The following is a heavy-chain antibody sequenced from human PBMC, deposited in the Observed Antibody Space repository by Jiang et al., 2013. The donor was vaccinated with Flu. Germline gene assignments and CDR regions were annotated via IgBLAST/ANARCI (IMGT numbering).Heavy chain of an antibody. J-gene: IGHJ5*02. CDR1: GFTFISYW. V-gene: IGHV5-10-1*01. Sequence: GAEVKKPGESLTISCKGSGFTFISYWINWVRQTPEKGLEWMGRIDPSDSETNYSPSLQGHVTISADKSISTAYLHWTNVVASDSAMYYCVRRREGRIGENPPDLWGQGTLVTVSS. CDR2: IDPSDSET. CDR3: VRRREGRIGENPPDL. D-gene: IGHD3-16*01.